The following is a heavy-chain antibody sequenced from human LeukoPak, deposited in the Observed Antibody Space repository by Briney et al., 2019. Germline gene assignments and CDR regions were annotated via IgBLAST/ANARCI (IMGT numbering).Heavy chain of an antibody. CDR3: ARDFSTVGGSGRHPEYDY. J-gene: IGHJ4*02. V-gene: IGHV3-20*04. CDR1: GFTFDDYG. Sequence: PGGSLRLSCAVSGFTFDDYGMSWVRQAPGKGLEWVSAISGSGGSTYYADSVKGRFTISRDNAKNSLYLQMNSLRAEDTAVYYCARDFSTVGGSGRHPEYDYWGQGTLVTVSS. D-gene: IGHD4-23*01. CDR2: ISGSGGST.